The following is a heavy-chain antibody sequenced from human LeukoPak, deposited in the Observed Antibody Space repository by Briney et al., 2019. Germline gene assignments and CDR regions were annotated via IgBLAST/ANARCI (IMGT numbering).Heavy chain of an antibody. CDR3: ARGGQGYDLNWFDP. CDR2: ISYDGSNK. Sequence: GGSLRLSCAAYGFTFSSYTIHWVRQAPGKGLEWVTIISYDGSNKYYADSVKGRFTISRDNSKNTLYLQMNSLRAEDTAVYYCARGGQGYDLNWFDPWGQGTLVTVSS. V-gene: IGHV3-30-3*01. CDR1: GFTFSSYT. D-gene: IGHD3-3*01. J-gene: IGHJ5*02.